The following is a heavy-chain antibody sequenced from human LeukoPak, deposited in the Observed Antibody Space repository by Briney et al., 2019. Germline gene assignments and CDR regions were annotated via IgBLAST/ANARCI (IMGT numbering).Heavy chain of an antibody. CDR3: ARLNRSGWYVDY. CDR1: GGSISSSSYY. J-gene: IGHJ4*01. D-gene: IGHD6-19*01. V-gene: IGHV4-39*01. CDR2: IYYSGST. Sequence: SETLSLTCTASGGSISSSSYYWGWIRQPPGKGLEWIGSIYYSGSTYYNPSLKSRVTISVDTSKNQFSLKLSSVTAADTAVYYCARLNRSGWYVDYWGQGTLVTVSS.